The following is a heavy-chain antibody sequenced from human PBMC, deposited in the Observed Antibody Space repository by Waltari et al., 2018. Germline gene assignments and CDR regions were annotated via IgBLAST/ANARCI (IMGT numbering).Heavy chain of an antibody. CDR3: ARKGGTGYPYGPFYYDH. D-gene: IGHD3-9*01. CDR1: GFSFGDYW. V-gene: IGHV3-74*01. CDR2: INVDGGYI. Sequence: EVHLVESGGGLVQPGGSLRLSWSASGFSFGDYWMQWVRQVPGRGLEWVSRINVDGGYISYADSVRGRFTISRDNAESTVYLHLNNLRVDDTAVYFCARKGGTGYPYGPFYYDHWGQGTLVNVSS. J-gene: IGHJ4*02.